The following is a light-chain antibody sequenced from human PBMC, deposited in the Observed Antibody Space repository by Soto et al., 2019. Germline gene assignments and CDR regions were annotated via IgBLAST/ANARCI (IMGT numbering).Light chain of an antibody. CDR1: SSNIGACYD. CDR3: QSYDSSLSGSV. V-gene: IGLV1-40*01. Sequence: QSVLTQPPSVSGDPGQRVTISCTGSSSNIGACYDVHWYQQLPGTAPKLLIYGNSNRPSGVPDRFSGSKSGTSASLAITGLQAEDEADYYCQSYDSSLSGSVFGGGTQLTVL. J-gene: IGLJ7*01. CDR2: GNS.